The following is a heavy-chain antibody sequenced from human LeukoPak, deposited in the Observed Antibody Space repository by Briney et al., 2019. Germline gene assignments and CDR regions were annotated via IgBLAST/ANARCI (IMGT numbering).Heavy chain of an antibody. D-gene: IGHD3-3*01. CDR3: ARHGRFYAAFDI. CDR2: INPNSGGT. V-gene: IGHV1-2*02. CDR1: GYTFTGYY. J-gene: IGHJ3*02. Sequence: GASVKVSCKASGYTFTGYYMHWVRQAPGQGLEWMGWINPNSGGTNYAQKFQGRVAMTGDTSISTAYMDLSRLRSDDTAVYYCARHGRFYAAFDIWGQGTMVTVSS.